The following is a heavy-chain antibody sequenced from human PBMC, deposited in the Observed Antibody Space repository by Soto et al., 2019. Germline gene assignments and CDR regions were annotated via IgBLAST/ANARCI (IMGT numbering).Heavy chain of an antibody. CDR3: ARGGVDYYDSSGYYGAYDAFDI. CDR2: IYYSGST. J-gene: IGHJ3*02. V-gene: IGHV4-59*01. Sequence: SETLSLTCTVSGGSISSYYWSWIRQPPGKGLEWIGYIYYSGSTNYNPSLKSRVTISVDTSKNQFSLKLSSVTAADTAVYYCARGGVDYYDSSGYYGAYDAFDIWGQGTVVTVSS. D-gene: IGHD3-22*01. CDR1: GGSISSYY.